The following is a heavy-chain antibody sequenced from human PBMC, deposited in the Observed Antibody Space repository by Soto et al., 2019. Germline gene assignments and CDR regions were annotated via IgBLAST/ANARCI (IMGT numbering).Heavy chain of an antibody. V-gene: IGHV1-2*04. CDR3: ARDHPYSSSSNGPPGYYGMDV. D-gene: IGHD6-6*01. J-gene: IGHJ6*02. Sequence: ASVKVSCKASGYTFTGYYMHWVRQAPGQGLEWMGWINPNSGGTNYAQKFQGWVTMTRDTSISTAYMELSRLRSDDTAVYYCARDHPYSSSSNGPPGYYGMDVWGQGTTVTVSS. CDR1: GYTFTGYY. CDR2: INPNSGGT.